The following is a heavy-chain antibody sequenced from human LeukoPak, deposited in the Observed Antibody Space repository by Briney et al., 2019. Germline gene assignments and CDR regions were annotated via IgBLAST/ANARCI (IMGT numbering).Heavy chain of an antibody. J-gene: IGHJ4*02. Sequence: GGSLRLSCAASGFTFCSYGMHWVRQAPGKGLEWVAFIRYDGSNKYYADSVKGRFTISRDNSKNTLYLQMNSLRAEDTAVYYCAKDRYYDSSGYYFDYWGQGTLVTVSS. D-gene: IGHD3-22*01. CDR3: AKDRYYDSSGYYFDY. V-gene: IGHV3-30*02. CDR2: IRYDGSNK. CDR1: GFTFCSYG.